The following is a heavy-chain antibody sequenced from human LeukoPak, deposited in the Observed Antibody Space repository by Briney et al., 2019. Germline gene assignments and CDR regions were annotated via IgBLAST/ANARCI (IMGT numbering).Heavy chain of an antibody. CDR1: GGSISSGGYY. CDR2: IYHSGST. V-gene: IGHV4-30-2*01. Sequence: PSQTLSLTCTVSGGSISSGGYYWSWIRQPPGKGLEWIGYIYHSGSTYYNPSLKSRVTISVDRSKNQFSLKLSSVTAADTAVYYCARGLLITIFGVVTPSWFDPWGQGTLVTVSS. D-gene: IGHD3-3*01. CDR3: ARGLLITIFGVVTPSWFDP. J-gene: IGHJ5*02.